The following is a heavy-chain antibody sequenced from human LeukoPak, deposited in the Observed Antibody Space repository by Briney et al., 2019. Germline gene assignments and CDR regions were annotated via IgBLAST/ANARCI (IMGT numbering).Heavy chain of an antibody. J-gene: IGHJ4*02. CDR2: ISYDGSNK. V-gene: IGHV3-30-3*01. Sequence: GRSLRLSCAASGFTFSSYAMHWVRQAPGKGLEWVAVISYDGSNKYYADSVKGRFTISRDNSKNTLYLQMNSLRAEDTAVYYCVKSHGRDYDSSRHFDYWGQGTLVTVSS. CDR1: GFTFSSYA. CDR3: VKSHGRDYDSSRHFDY. D-gene: IGHD3-22*01.